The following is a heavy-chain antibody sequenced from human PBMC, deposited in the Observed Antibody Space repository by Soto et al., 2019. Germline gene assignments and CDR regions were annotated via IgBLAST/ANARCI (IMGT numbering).Heavy chain of an antibody. CDR2: ISGSGGST. V-gene: IGHV3-23*01. Sequence: GGSLRLSCAASGFTFSSYAMSWVRQAPGKGLEWVSAISGSGGSTYYAASVKGPFTISRDNSKNTLYLQMKSLRAEDTAVYYCAKVGMVRGVIIYSFDYWGQGTLVTVSS. J-gene: IGHJ4*02. CDR1: GFTFSSYA. D-gene: IGHD3-10*01. CDR3: AKVGMVRGVIIYSFDY.